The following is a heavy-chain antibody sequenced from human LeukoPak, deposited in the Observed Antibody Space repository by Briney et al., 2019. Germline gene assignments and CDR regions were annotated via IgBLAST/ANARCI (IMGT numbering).Heavy chain of an antibody. CDR1: GFTFSSYW. Sequence: GGSLRLSXAASGFTFSSYWMSWVRQAPGKGLEWVANIKQDGSEKYYVDSVKGRFTISRDNAKNSLYLQMNSLRAEDTAVYYCAGDSSGYYYHAFDIWGQGTMVTVSS. J-gene: IGHJ3*02. D-gene: IGHD3-22*01. CDR2: IKQDGSEK. CDR3: AGDSSGYYYHAFDI. V-gene: IGHV3-7*01.